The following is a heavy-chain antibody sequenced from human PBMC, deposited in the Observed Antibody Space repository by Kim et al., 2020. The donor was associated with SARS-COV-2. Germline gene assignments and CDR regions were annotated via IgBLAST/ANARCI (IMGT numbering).Heavy chain of an antibody. CDR3: VVVAATPVDY. CDR1: GFTFSGSA. J-gene: IGHJ4*02. Sequence: GGSLRLSCAASGFTFSGSAMHWVRQASGKGLEWVGRIRSKANSYATAYAASVKGRFTISRDDSKNTAYLKMNSLKTEDTAVYYCVVVAATPVDYWGQGTLVTVSS. CDR2: IRSKANSYAT. V-gene: IGHV3-73*01. D-gene: IGHD2-15*01.